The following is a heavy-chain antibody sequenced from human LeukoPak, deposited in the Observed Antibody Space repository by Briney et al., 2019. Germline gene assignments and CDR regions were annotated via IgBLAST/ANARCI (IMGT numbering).Heavy chain of an antibody. CDR2: IYHSGST. CDR3: ARGDGYNWLDY. Sequence: SETLSLTCTVSGYSISSGYYWGWIRQPPGKGLEWIGNIYHSGSTYYNPSLKSRVTISVDTSKNQFSLKLSSVTAADTAVYYCARGDGYNWLDYWGQGTLVTVSS. CDR1: GYSISSGYY. J-gene: IGHJ4*02. V-gene: IGHV4-38-2*02. D-gene: IGHD5-24*01.